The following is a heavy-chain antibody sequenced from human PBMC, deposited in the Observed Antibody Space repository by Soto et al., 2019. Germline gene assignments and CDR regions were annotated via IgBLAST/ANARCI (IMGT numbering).Heavy chain of an antibody. J-gene: IGHJ6*02. D-gene: IGHD1-26*01. CDR1: GDSIGRFY. V-gene: IGHV4-4*07. CDR3: ARDLSGTGLDI. Sequence: QLQLHESGPGLVKPSETLSLTCNVSGDSIGRFYWSWIRQSAGKGLEWIGRVYSTGGVTYNPALKGRVTISLDRSNNQVSLEMNAVTAADTAVYFCARDLSGTGLDIWGRGTRVSVSS. CDR2: VYSTGGV.